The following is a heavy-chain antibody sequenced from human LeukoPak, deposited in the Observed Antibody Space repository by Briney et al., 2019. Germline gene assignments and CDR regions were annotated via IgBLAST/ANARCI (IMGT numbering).Heavy chain of an antibody. CDR1: GGSISSSSDY. CDR3: ARRNYGMDV. J-gene: IGHJ6*02. V-gene: IGHV4-39*01. Sequence: SETLSLTCTVSGGSISSSSDYWGWIRQPPGKGLEWIGSIYYSGSTYYNPSLKSRVTISVDTSKNQFSLKLSSVTAADTAVYYCARRNYGMDVWGQGTTVTVSS. CDR2: IYYSGST.